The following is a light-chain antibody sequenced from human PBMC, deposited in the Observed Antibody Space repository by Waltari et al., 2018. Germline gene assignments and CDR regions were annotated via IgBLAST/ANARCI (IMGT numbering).Light chain of an antibody. J-gene: IGKJ1*01. V-gene: IGKV1-5*03. CDR2: KAI. CDR1: ESINAW. Sequence: DIQMTQSPSTLSASVGDRVTITCRATESINAWFAWYQQKPGKAPKLLIYKAINLESGVPSRFSGSGSGTEFTLSISSLQPDDFATYYCQQYKRPPWTFGQGTKVDIK. CDR3: QQYKRPPWT.